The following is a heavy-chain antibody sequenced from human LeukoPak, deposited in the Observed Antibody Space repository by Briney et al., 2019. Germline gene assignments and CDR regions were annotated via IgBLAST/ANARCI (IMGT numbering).Heavy chain of an antibody. CDR1: GFTFSDHG. CDR3: TKGQGGITGYFDL. V-gene: IGHV3-30*18. J-gene: IGHJ2*01. D-gene: IGHD3-9*01. CDR2: VSYDGNSN. Sequence: GGSLRLSCAASGFTFSDHGIHWVRQAPGKGLEWVAVVSYDGNSNYYAESVKGRVTISRDNSENMVFLQMNSLRHDDTGVYYCTKGQGGITGYFDLWGRGTLVTVSS.